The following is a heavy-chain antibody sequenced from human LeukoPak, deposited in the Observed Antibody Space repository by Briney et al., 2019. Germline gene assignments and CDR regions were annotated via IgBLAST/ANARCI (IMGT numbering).Heavy chain of an antibody. CDR1: GFTFSSYG. Sequence: GGSLRLSCAASGFTFSSYGMSWVRQAPGKGLEWVAFISYDESNKYYADSVKGRFTISRDNSKSTLFLQMNSLRAEDTAVYYCANLRKSLWIPEFDYWGQGTLVTVSS. D-gene: IGHD1-1*01. V-gene: IGHV3-30*18. CDR2: ISYDESNK. CDR3: ANLRKSLWIPEFDY. J-gene: IGHJ4*02.